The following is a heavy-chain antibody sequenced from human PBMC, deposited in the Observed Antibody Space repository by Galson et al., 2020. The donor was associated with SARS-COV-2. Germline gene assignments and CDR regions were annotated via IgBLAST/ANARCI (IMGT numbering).Heavy chain of an antibody. J-gene: IGHJ4*02. V-gene: IGHV4-61*02. CDR2: IYTSGST. CDR3: ARVDYGGNRRYFDY. Sequence: SETLSLTCSVSGGSISSGSYYWTWIRQPAGKGLEWIGRIYTSGSTNYSPSLHSRVTMSLDTSKNQFSLKLSSVTAADTAVYYCARVDYGGNRRYFDYWGQGTLVPVSS. D-gene: IGHD4-17*01. CDR1: GGSISSGSYY.